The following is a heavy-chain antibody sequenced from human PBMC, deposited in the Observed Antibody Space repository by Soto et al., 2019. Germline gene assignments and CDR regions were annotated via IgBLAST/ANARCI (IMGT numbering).Heavy chain of an antibody. CDR3: ARTPGIVASSIDY. Sequence: ASVKVSCKASGYTFTSHNMHWVRQAPGQVLEWMGIINPGGGSTSYAQKFQGRVTMTRDTSTSTVYMELSSLRSEDTAVYFCARTPGIVASSIDYWGQGTLVTVS. CDR2: INPGGGST. D-gene: IGHD5-12*01. V-gene: IGHV1-46*01. CDR1: GYTFTSHN. J-gene: IGHJ4*02.